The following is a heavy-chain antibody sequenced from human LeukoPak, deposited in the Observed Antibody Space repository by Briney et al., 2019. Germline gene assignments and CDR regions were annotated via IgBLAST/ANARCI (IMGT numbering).Heavy chain of an antibody. CDR2: IYYSGIT. Sequence: SETLSLTCTVSGGSISNYYWNCIRQPPGKGLEWIGYIYYSGITNYNPSLKSRVTISVDTSKNQFSLKLSSVTAADTAVYYCAREGGSYRSFDYWGQGTLVTVSS. CDR1: GGSISNYY. D-gene: IGHD1-26*01. V-gene: IGHV4-59*12. J-gene: IGHJ4*02. CDR3: AREGGSYRSFDY.